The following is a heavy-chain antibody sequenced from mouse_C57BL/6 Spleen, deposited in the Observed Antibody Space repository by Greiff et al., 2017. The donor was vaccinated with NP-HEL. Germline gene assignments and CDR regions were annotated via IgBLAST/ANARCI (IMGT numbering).Heavy chain of an antibody. CDR3: AREGGTMVTTWDY. V-gene: IGHV1-80*01. CDR2: IYPGDGDT. D-gene: IGHD2-2*01. CDR1: GYAFSSYW. J-gene: IGHJ2*01. Sequence: VQLQQSGAELVKPGASVKISCKASGYAFSSYWMNWVKQRPGKGLEWIGQIYPGDGDTNYNGKFKGKATLTADKSSSTAYMQLSSLTSEDSAVYFCAREGGTMVTTWDYWGQGTTLTVSS.